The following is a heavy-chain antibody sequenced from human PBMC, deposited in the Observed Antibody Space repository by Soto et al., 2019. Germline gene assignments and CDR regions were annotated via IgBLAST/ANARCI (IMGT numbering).Heavy chain of an antibody. CDR1: GVSISNYY. V-gene: IGHV4-4*07. J-gene: IGHJ4*02. Sequence: SETLSPTCTVSGVSISNYYWKWIPQPAGKGLEWIGRSSMTGNTNYNPSRTSRVTRSLDTSTNQCSLSRNSVSAADTAEYHCLRDFDYWGQGTLVTVSS. CDR3: LRDFDY. CDR2: SSMTGNT.